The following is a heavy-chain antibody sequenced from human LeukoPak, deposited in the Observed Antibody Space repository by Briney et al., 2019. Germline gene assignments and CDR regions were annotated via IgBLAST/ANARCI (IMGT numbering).Heavy chain of an antibody. D-gene: IGHD6-13*01. V-gene: IGHV3-30*02. CDR3: AKDRGYSKYNWFDP. Sequence: GGSLRLSCAASGFTFSSYGMHWVRQAPGKGLEWVAVIWYDGSNKYYADSVKGRFTISRDNSKNTLYLQMNSLRAEDTAVYYCAKDRGYSKYNWFDPWGQGTLVTVSS. J-gene: IGHJ5*02. CDR2: IWYDGSNK. CDR1: GFTFSSYG.